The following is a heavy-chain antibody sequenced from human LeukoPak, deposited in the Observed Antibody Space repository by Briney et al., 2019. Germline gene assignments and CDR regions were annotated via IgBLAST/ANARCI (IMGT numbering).Heavy chain of an antibody. CDR2: IGTASDT. V-gene: IGHV3-13*01. CDR1: GFTFSSFD. Sequence: GGSLRLSCAASGFTFSSFDMHWVRQPTGQGLEWVSTIGTASDTYYPGSVEGRFTLSRDNAKNSLYLQMNSLTAGDTAVYYCVRGPPRGKYYYMDVWGKGTTVTVPS. D-gene: IGHD1-1*01. CDR3: VRGPPRGKYYYMDV. J-gene: IGHJ6*03.